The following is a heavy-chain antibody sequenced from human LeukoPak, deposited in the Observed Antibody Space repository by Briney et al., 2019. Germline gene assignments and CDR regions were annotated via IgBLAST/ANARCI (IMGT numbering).Heavy chain of an antibody. Sequence: XGSLRLSCAASGFTFSTYSMNWVRQAPGKGLEWISYISDSGSATYYSDSVRGRFTISRDNAKNSVFLQMNSLRAEDTAVYYCARDLGGSYYYFAYWGQGFLVTVSS. CDR2: ISDSGSAT. CDR3: ARDLGGSYYYFAY. V-gene: IGHV3-48*01. D-gene: IGHD1-26*01. J-gene: IGHJ4*02. CDR1: GFTFSTYS.